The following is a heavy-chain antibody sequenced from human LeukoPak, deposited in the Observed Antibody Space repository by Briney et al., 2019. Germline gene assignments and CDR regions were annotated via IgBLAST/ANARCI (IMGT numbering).Heavy chain of an antibody. Sequence: SETLSLTCSVSGGSIRSDYWAWIRQPPGKGLEWIGYIYHSGSTNYNPSLKSRVTISLDTSKNQFSLKLSSVTTADTAVYYCARSVVTLYWYFDLWGRGTLVTVSS. CDR3: ARSVVTLYWYFDL. D-gene: IGHD4-23*01. J-gene: IGHJ2*01. V-gene: IGHV4-59*01. CDR1: GGSIRSDY. CDR2: IYHSGST.